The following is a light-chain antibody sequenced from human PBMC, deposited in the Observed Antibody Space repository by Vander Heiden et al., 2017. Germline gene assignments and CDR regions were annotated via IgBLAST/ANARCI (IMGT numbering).Light chain of an antibody. V-gene: IGKV4-1*01. CDR2: WAS. J-gene: IGKJ1*01. Sequence: DIVVPQSPHSLGVSLGERATINCKSSQSVLSSSNNKNYLAWYQQKPGQPPKLLIYWASTRESGVPDRFSGSGSGTDFTLTISSLQAEDVAVYYCQQYYSRFRRFGQGTKVEFK. CDR1: QSVLSSSNNKNY. CDR3: QQYYSRFRR.